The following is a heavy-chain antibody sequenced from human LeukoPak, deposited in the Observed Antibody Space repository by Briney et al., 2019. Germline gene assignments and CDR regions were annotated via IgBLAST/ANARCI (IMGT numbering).Heavy chain of an antibody. J-gene: IGHJ5*02. CDR2: INPNSGGT. CDR3: ARGLCTNGICSDNWFDP. Sequence: ASVKVSRKASGYTFTGYYMHWVRQAPGQGLEWMGRINPNSGGTNYAQKFQGRVTMTRDTSISTAYMELSRLRSDDAAVYYCARGLCTNGICSDNWFDPWGQGTLVTVSS. V-gene: IGHV1-2*06. CDR1: GYTFTGYY. D-gene: IGHD2-8*01.